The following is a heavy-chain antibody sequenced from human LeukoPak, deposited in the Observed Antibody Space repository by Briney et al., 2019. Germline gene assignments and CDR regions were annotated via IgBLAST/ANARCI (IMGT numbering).Heavy chain of an antibody. Sequence: ASVKVSCKAFGYTFSGYYIHWVRLAPGQGLEWMGIINPSGGRTSYALKFQGRFYMTRDTSTSTIYTDLSSLTSEDTAVYYCERGAYYYDPQGAFDIWGQGPVVPVSS. D-gene: IGHD3-22*01. CDR3: ERGAYYYDPQGAFDI. CDR2: INPSGGRT. J-gene: IGHJ3*02. CDR1: GYTFSGYY. V-gene: IGHV1-46*01.